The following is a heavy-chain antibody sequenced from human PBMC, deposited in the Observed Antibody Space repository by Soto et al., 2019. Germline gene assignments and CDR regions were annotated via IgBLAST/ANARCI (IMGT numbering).Heavy chain of an antibody. CDR3: ASSDYRKGGFDP. Sequence: QVQLVQSGAEVKNPGSSVKVSCKASGGTCSSYAISWVRQAPGQGLEWMGGIIPIFGTANYAQKFQGRVTITADAYTRTAYMELSSLRSEDTAVYSCASSDYRKGGFDPWGKGTLVTVSS. CDR1: GGTCSSYA. J-gene: IGHJ5*02. CDR2: IIPIFGTA. V-gene: IGHV1-69*12. D-gene: IGHD4-4*01.